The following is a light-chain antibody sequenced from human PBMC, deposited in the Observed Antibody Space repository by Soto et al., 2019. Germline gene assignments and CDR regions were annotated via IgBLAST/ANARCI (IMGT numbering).Light chain of an antibody. CDR1: QSIRND. Sequence: MARSSLSVFASVGKRDTITCRASQSIRNDLGWYQKRPGKAHKLLIHAASNLQSGVQSRFSGGGSGTDFTLTIRRLEAEDSATYYCSQHLSCAWTCGQGTKVDIK. J-gene: IGKJ1*01. CDR3: SQHLSCAWT. V-gene: IGKV1-6*01. CDR2: AAS.